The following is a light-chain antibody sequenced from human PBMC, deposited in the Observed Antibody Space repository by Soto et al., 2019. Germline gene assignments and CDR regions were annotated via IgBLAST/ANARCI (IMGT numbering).Light chain of an antibody. V-gene: IGLV1-44*01. J-gene: IGLJ1*01. CDR3: AAWDGSLNGLYV. Sequence: QSVLTQAPSASGTPGQRVTISCSGSSSNVGSLSVDWYQHLPGTAPKLLIHSNYQRPSGVPDRFSGSKSGTSASLAINGLQSEDAADYYCAAWDGSLNGLYVFGTGTKVTVL. CDR2: SNY. CDR1: SSNVGSLS.